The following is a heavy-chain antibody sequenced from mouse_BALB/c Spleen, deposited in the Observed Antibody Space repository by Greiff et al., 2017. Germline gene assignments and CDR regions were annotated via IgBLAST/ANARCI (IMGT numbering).Heavy chain of an antibody. CDR1: GDSITSGY. Sequence: VQLKQSGPSLVKPSQTLSLTCSVTGDSITSGYWNWIRKFPGNKLEYMGYISYSGSTYYNPSLKSRISITRDTSKNQYYLQLNSVTTEDTATYYCARSSTVVGHAMDYWGQGTSVTVSS. CDR2: ISYSGST. D-gene: IGHD1-1*01. CDR3: ARSSTVVGHAMDY. V-gene: IGHV3-8*02. J-gene: IGHJ4*01.